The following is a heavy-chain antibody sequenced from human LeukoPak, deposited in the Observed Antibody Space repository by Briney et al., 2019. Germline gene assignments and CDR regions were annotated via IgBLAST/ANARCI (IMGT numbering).Heavy chain of an antibody. Sequence: GGSLRLSCAASGFTFSSYWMSWVRQAPGKGPEWVANIKQDGSEKYYVDSVKGRFAISRDNAKNSLYLQMNSLRAEDTAVYYCAGRTPGAYSDYWGQGTLVTVSS. V-gene: IGHV3-7*03. CDR1: GFTFSSYW. J-gene: IGHJ4*02. D-gene: IGHD4-17*01. CDR2: IKQDGSEK. CDR3: AGRTPGAYSDY.